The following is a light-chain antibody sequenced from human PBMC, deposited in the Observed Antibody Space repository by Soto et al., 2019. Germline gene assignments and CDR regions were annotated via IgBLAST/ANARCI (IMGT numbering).Light chain of an antibody. J-gene: IGKJ4*01. Sequence: EIVLTQSPGTLSLSPGERATLSCRASQSVSSSYLAWYQHKPGQAPRLLIHGASSRATGIPDRFSGSGSGTDFTLTISRLEPEDFAVYSCQQYGSSAPTFGGGTKVEI. CDR1: QSVSSSY. CDR2: GAS. CDR3: QQYGSSAPT. V-gene: IGKV3-20*01.